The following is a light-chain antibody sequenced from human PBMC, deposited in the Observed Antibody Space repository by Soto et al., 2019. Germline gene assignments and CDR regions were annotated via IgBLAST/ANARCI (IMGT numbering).Light chain of an antibody. CDR1: QTISTY. V-gene: IGKV1-39*01. J-gene: IGKJ2*01. CDR2: SAS. Sequence: DIRMTQSPSSLSASIGDRVTITCRASQTISTYLSWYQQRPGKAPKLLIYSASTLQSGVPSRFSGSGSGTDFTLTISSLQPEDFATYYCHQSYNTLMYTFGQGTKVDIK. CDR3: HQSYNTLMYT.